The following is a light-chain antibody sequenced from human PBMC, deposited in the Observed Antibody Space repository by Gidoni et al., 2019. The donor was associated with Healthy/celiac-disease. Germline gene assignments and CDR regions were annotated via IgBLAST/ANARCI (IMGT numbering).Light chain of an antibody. CDR1: QSVSSSY. J-gene: IGKJ5*01. Sequence: EIVLPQSPGPLSLSPGERATLSCRASQSVSSSYLAWYQQKPGQAPRLLIYGASSRATGIPDRFSGSGSGTDFTLTISRLEPEDFAVYYCQQYGSSPLITFGQGTRLEIK. CDR3: QQYGSSPLIT. V-gene: IGKV3-20*01. CDR2: GAS.